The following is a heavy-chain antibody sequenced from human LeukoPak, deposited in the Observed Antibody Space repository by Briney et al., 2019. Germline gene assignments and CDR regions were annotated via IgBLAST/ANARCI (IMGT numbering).Heavy chain of an antibody. D-gene: IGHD3-22*01. CDR3: ARGRGDSKGTSFDF. CDR1: GGSMNNYY. Sequence: SETLSLTCTVSGGSMNNYYWSWIRQSPGKGLEWVGYIYHTGSATYRPSLKSRVTLSLDTSKNQFSLRLSSVAAADTAVYYCARGRGDSKGTSFDFWGQGTLVTVSS. CDR2: IYHTGSA. V-gene: IGHV4-59*01. J-gene: IGHJ4*02.